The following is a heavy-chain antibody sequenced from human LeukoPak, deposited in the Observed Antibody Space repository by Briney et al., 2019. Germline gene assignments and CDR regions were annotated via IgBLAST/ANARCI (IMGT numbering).Heavy chain of an antibody. D-gene: IGHD6-13*01. CDR2: ISGSGGST. V-gene: IGHV3-23*01. Sequence: PGGSLRLPCAASGFTFSDYYMSWVRQAPGKGLEWVSAISGSGGSTYYADSVKGRFTISRDNSKNTLYLQMNSLRAEDTAVYYCAKDAQLAHDYWGQGTLVTVSS. J-gene: IGHJ4*02. CDR3: AKDAQLAHDY. CDR1: GFTFSDYY.